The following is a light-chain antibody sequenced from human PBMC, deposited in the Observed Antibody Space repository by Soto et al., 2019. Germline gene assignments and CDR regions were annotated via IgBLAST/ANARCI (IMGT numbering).Light chain of an antibody. CDR1: QSVPRSY. V-gene: IGKV3-20*01. Sequence: IVLTQSPGTLSLSPGERATLSCRASQSVPRSYLAWYQQKPGQAPRLLIYGTSSRATGIPDRFSGSGSGTDYTFTISRLEPEDFAVFYCQQYGSSITFGQGTRLEIK. J-gene: IGKJ5*01. CDR3: QQYGSSIT. CDR2: GTS.